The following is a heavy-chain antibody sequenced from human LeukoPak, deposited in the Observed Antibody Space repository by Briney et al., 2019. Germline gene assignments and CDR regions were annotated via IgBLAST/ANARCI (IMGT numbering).Heavy chain of an antibody. CDR3: AKGTSSGWSYFDY. CDR2: ISRSGDT. D-gene: IGHD6-19*01. Sequence: PSETLSLTCIVSGYSITSGYYWGWIRQPPGKGLEWIGIISRSGDTYYNPSLKSRLTISVDTSKNQFSLKLDSVTAADTAVYYCAKGTSSGWSYFDYWGQGTLVTVSS. J-gene: IGHJ4*02. V-gene: IGHV4-38-2*02. CDR1: GYSITSGYY.